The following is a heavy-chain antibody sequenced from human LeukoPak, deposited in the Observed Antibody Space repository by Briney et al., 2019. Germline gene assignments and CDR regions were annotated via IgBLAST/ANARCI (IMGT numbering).Heavy chain of an antibody. Sequence: SETLSLTCTVSGGSISSYYWSWIQQPPGKGLEWIGYIYYSGSTNYNPSLKSRVTISVDTSKNQFSLKLSSVTAADTAVYYCARVYYSGYDKGTWFDPWGQGTLVTVSS. CDR2: IYYSGST. J-gene: IGHJ5*02. D-gene: IGHD5-12*01. V-gene: IGHV4-59*01. CDR1: GGSISSYY. CDR3: ARVYYSGYDKGTWFDP.